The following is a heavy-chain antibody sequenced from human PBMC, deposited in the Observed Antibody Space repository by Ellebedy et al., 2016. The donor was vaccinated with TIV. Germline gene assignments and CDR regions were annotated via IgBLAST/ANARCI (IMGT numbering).Heavy chain of an antibody. CDR3: TRAHFRGRSFGLVGTMPQQGFSI. V-gene: IGHV4-59*12. D-gene: IGHD2-2*01. CDR1: GGSISSYY. J-gene: IGHJ6*02. Sequence: MPGGSLRLSCTVSGGSISSYYWSWIRQPPGKGLEWIGYIYYSGSTNYNPSLKSRVTISVDTSKNQFSLKLSSVTAADTAVYYCTRAHFRGRSFGLVGTMPQQGFSIWGQGTTVTVSS. CDR2: IYYSGST.